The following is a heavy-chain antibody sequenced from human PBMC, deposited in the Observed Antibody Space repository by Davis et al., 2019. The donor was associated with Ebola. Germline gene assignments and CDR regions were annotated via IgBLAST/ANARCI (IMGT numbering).Heavy chain of an antibody. CDR2: IKQDGSEK. CDR1: GFTFSSYW. D-gene: IGHD5-24*01. CDR3: ARADAALNDAFEI. Sequence: PGGSLRLSCAASGFTFSSYWMSWVRQAPGKGLEWVANIKQDGSEKYYVDSVKGRFTISRDNAKNSLYLQMNSLRAEDTAVYYCARADAALNDAFEIWGLGAVVTVSS. J-gene: IGHJ3*02. V-gene: IGHV3-7*04.